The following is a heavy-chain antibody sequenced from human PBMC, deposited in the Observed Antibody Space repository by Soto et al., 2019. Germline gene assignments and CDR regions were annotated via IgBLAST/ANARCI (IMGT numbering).Heavy chain of an antibody. Sequence: ASVKVSCQVSGYTPTELSIHWVRQAPGKGLEWMGGFDPEDGETIYAQKFQGRVTMTEDTSTDTAYMELSSLRSEDTAVYYCATESPADTDAFDIWGQGTMVTVSS. CDR2: FDPEDGET. J-gene: IGHJ3*02. CDR1: GYTPTELS. CDR3: ATESPADTDAFDI. V-gene: IGHV1-24*01. D-gene: IGHD6-13*01.